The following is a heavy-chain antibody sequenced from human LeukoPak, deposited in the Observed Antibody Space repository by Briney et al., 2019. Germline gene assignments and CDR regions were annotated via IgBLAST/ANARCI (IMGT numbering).Heavy chain of an antibody. CDR3: ATGDRIAAAGIPLLDY. V-gene: IGHV1-24*01. CDR2: FDPEDGET. J-gene: IGHJ4*02. CDR1: GYTLTELS. D-gene: IGHD6-13*01. Sequence: ASVTVSCKVSGYTLTELSMHWVRQAPGKGLEWMGGFDPEDGETIYAQKFQGRVTMTEDTSTDTAYMELSSLRSEDTAVYYCATGDRIAAAGIPLLDYWGQGTLVTVSS.